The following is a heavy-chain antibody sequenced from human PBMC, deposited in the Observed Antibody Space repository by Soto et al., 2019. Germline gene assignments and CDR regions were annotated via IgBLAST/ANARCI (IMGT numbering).Heavy chain of an antibody. CDR3: ARGLEWSWSLDP. Sequence: QVQLVQSGAEVKKPGASVKVSCKASGYTFTSYDINWVRQATGHGLEWMGWMNPNSGNTGYAQKFQGRVTMTRNTSISTAYMELSSLRSEDTAMYYCARGLEWSWSLDPWGQGTLVTVSS. CDR2: MNPNSGNT. J-gene: IGHJ5*02. D-gene: IGHD3-3*01. V-gene: IGHV1-8*01. CDR1: GYTFTSYD.